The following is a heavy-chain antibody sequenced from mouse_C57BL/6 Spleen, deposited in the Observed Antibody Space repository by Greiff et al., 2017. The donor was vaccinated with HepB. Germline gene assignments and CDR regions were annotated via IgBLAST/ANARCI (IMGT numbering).Heavy chain of an antibody. CDR1: GYTFTSYW. V-gene: IGHV1-69*01. CDR2: IDPSDSYT. D-gene: IGHD4-1*02. Sequence: QVQLQQPGAELVMPGASVKLSCKASGYTFTSYWMHWVKQRPGQGLEWIGEIDPSDSYTNYNQKFKGKSTLTVDKSSSKAYMQLSSLTSEDSAVYYCARRSTGTWFAYWGQGTLVTVSA. J-gene: IGHJ3*01. CDR3: ARRSTGTWFAY.